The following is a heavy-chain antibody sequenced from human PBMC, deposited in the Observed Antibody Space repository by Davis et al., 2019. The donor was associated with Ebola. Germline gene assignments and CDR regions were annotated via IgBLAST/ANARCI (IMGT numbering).Heavy chain of an antibody. J-gene: IGHJ6*02. CDR2: ISWNSGSI. Sequence: GESLKISCAASGFTFSSYEMNWVRQAPGKGLEWVSRISWNSGSIGYADSVKGRFTISRDSAKNSLYLQMNSLRAEDTAVYYCARTNYGDYRRPQLGGMDVWGQGTTVTVSS. D-gene: IGHD4-17*01. CDR3: ARTNYGDYRRPQLGGMDV. V-gene: IGHV3-48*03. CDR1: GFTFSSYE.